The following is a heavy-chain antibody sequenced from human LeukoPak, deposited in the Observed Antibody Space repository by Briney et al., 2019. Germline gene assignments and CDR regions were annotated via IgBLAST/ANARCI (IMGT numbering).Heavy chain of an antibody. CDR1: GGSFSGYY. V-gene: IGHV4-34*01. Sequence: TSETLSLTCAVYGGSFSGYYWSWIRQPPGEGLEWIGEINHSGSTNYNPSLKSRVTISVDTSKNQFSLKLSSVTAADTAVYYCARRYSSGWYLRYWGQGTLVTVSS. CDR2: INHSGST. CDR3: ARRYSSGWYLRY. D-gene: IGHD6-19*01. J-gene: IGHJ4*02.